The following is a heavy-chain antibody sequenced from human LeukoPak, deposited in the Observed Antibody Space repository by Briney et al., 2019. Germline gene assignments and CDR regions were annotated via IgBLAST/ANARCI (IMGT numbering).Heavy chain of an antibody. J-gene: IGHJ4*02. CDR2: IYYSEST. CDR1: GGSISSYY. Sequence: SETLSLTCTVSGGSISSYYWSWIRQPPGKGLEWIGYIYYSESTNYNPSLKSRVSMSVETSKNQCSLKLSSVTAADTAVYYCARGTGSYFDYWGQGTLVTVSS. D-gene: IGHD2-8*02. V-gene: IGHV4-59*01. CDR3: ARGTGSYFDY.